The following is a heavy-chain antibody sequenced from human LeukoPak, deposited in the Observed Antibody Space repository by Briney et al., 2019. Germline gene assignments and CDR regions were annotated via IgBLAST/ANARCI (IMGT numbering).Heavy chain of an antibody. CDR2: IHYSGST. V-gene: IGHV4-59*08. CDR1: GGSITNYY. J-gene: IGHJ4*02. Sequence: SETLSLTCTVSGGSITNYYWSWIRQPPGKGLEWIGSIHYSGSTNYNPSLKSRVTISVDTSKNQFSLKLSSVTAADTAVYYCARLYSSGWYYFDYWGQGTLVTVSS. D-gene: IGHD6-19*01. CDR3: ARLYSSGWYYFDY.